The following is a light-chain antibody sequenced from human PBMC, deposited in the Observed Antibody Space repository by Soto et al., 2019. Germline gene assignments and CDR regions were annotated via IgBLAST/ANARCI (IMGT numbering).Light chain of an antibody. J-gene: IGLJ2*01. V-gene: IGLV7-43*01. Sequence: QAVVTQEPSLTVSPGGTVTLTCACSTGAVTSGYYPNWFQQKPGQAPRALIYSISNKHSWTPARFSGSLLGGKAALTLSGVQPEDEAEYYCLLYYGGAQVFGGGTKLTVL. CDR1: TGAVTSGYY. CDR3: LLYYGGAQV. CDR2: SIS.